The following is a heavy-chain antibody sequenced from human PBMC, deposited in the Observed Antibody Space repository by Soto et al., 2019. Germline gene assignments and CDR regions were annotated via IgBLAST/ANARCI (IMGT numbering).Heavy chain of an antibody. Sequence: PSPTLPLPFAISGDSVSSNSAAWNWIRQSPSRGLEWLGRTYYRSKWYNDYAVSVKSRITINPDTSKNQFSLQLNSVTPEDTAVYYCARDHCSSHSCYRWVRSGRIRYKWFGPWAPGTLVTVTS. CDR1: GDSVSSNSAA. J-gene: IGHJ5*02. CDR2: TYYRSKWYN. CDR3: ARDHCSSHSCYRWVRSGRIRYKWFGP. D-gene: IGHD2-2*01. V-gene: IGHV6-1*01.